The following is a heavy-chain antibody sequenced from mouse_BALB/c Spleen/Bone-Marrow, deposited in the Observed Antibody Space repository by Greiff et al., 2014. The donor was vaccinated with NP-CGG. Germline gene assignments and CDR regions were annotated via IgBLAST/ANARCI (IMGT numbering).Heavy chain of an antibody. Sequence: VQLQQSGPGLVAPSQSLSITCTVSGFSLTNYGVHWVRQPPGKGLEWLGVIWADGSTNNNSALMSRMSISKDNSKNQVFFKMNSLKTETTAMYDCDRITTPKGAMDYWGQGTSVTVSS. V-gene: IGHV2-9*02. CDR3: DRITTPKGAMDY. CDR2: IWADGST. D-gene: IGHD1-2*01. CDR1: GFSLTNYG. J-gene: IGHJ4*01.